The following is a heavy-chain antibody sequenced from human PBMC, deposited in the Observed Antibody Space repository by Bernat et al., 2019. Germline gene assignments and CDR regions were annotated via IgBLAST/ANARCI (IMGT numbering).Heavy chain of an antibody. CDR1: GFIFVNYW. CDR3: ARAVAENWFDP. CDR2: IKPDGTDK. D-gene: IGHD2-15*01. J-gene: IGHJ5*02. Sequence: ELQRLDFGGAWFRPGGSLELSVAALGFIFVNYWIAWFRRVPGKGLEWLANIKPDGTDKYYMDSVKGRFTITRDNAKNSVYLQMNSLRADDTAVYYCARAVAENWFDPWGQGTLVTVSS. V-gene: IGHV3-7*03.